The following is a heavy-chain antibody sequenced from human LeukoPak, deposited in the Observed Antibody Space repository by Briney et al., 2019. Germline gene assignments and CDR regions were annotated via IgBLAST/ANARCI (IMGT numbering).Heavy chain of an antibody. CDR3: ARDLGQYYDTSDNWFDP. CDR2: ISYDGSTK. D-gene: IGHD3-22*01. CDR1: GFTFSSYG. J-gene: IGHJ5*02. V-gene: IGHV3-30*03. Sequence: GRSLRLSCAASGFTFSSYGMHWVRQAPGKGMEWVAVISYDGSTKYYADSVKGQFTISRDNAKNTLNLQMNSLRAEDTAVYYCARDLGQYYDTSDNWFDPWGQGTLVTVSS.